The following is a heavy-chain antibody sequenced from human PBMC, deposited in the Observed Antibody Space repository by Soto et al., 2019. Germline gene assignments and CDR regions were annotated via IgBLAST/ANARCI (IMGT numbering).Heavy chain of an antibody. CDR2: INHSGRV. CDR3: STRAYDTNGYYRFDP. CDR1: GGSFSGHS. V-gene: IGHV4-34*01. Sequence: SETLSVTCAVYGGSFSGHSWTWIRQSPGKGLEWIGDINHSGRVNYSPSLKSRVTISLDTSKNQFSLTLSAVTAADTAMYYCSTRAYDTNGYYRFDPWGQGTLVTVSS. D-gene: IGHD3-22*01. J-gene: IGHJ5*01.